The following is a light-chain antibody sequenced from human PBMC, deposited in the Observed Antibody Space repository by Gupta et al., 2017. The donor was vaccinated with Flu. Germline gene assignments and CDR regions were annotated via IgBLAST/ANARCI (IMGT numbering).Light chain of an antibody. Sequence: EIAMTQSPAILSVSPGERATVSCSASQSVSTGLAWYQQQPGQAPRHLVYGAFTRATGIPARFSGSGSGTDFTLTISSRHSEDFAVYYWQHYNNWPPNGSPYSFGQGTKLEI. V-gene: IGKV3D-15*01. CDR2: GAF. CDR1: QSVSTG. J-gene: IGKJ2*03. CDR3: QHYNNWPPNGSPYS.